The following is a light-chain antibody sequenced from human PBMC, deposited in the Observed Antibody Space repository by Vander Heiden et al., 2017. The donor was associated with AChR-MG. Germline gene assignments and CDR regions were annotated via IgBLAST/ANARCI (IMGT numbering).Light chain of an antibody. CDR1: QGIRND. V-gene: IGKV1-17*01. Sequence: DIQMTQSPSSLSASVGDRVTITCRASQGIRNDLSWYQQKPGKAPERLIYVASSLQSGVPSRFSGSGSGTEFTLTISSLQPEDFATYYCLHQYTYPWTFGQGTKVEIK. CDR2: VAS. CDR3: LHQYTYPWT. J-gene: IGKJ1*01.